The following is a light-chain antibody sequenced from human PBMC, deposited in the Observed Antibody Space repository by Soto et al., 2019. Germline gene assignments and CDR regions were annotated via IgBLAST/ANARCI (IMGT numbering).Light chain of an antibody. V-gene: IGKV3-20*01. J-gene: IGKJ1*01. CDR3: QQYGSSPRT. CDR1: QSVSSSY. CDR2: GAS. Sequence: EIVLTQSPGTLSLSPGERATLSCRDSQSVSSSYLAWYQQKPGQAPRLLIYGASSKATGIPDRFSGSGSGTDFSLTISRLEPEDFAVYYCQQYGSSPRTFGQGTKGDIK.